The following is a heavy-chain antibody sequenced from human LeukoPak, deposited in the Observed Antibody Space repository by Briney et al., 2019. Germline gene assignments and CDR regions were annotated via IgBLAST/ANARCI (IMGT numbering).Heavy chain of an antibody. D-gene: IGHD3-22*01. V-gene: IGHV3-30-3*01. CDR1: GFTFSSYA. J-gene: IGHJ4*02. CDR3: ARPGMEWLLLRMGMWFDY. CDR2: ISYDGSNK. Sequence: GGSLRLSCAASGFTFSSYAMHWVRQAPGKGLEWVAVISYDGSNKYYADSVKGRFTISRDNSKNTLYLQMNSLRAEDTAVYYCARPGMEWLLLRMGMWFDYWGQGTLVTVSS.